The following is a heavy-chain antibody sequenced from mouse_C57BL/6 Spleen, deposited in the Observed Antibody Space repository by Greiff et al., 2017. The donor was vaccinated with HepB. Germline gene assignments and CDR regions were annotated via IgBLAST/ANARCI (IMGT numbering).Heavy chain of an antibody. V-gene: IGHV1-72*01. J-gene: IGHJ1*03. CDR1: GYTLTSYW. Sequence: QVQLQQPGAELVKPGASVKLSCKASGYTLTSYWMHWVKQRPGRGLEWMGRIDRNGGGTKYNEKFKSKATLTVDKPSSTAYMQLSSLTSEGSAVYYCARGSNYVDWYFDVWGTGTTVTVSS. CDR3: ARGSNYVDWYFDV. CDR2: IDRNGGGT. D-gene: IGHD2-5*01.